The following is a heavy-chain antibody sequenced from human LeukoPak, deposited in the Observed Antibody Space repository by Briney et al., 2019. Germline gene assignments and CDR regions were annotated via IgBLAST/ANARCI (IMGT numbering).Heavy chain of an antibody. V-gene: IGHV1-8*01. CDR2: MNPNSGNT. Sequence: ASVTVSCKASGYTFTSYDINWARQAPGQGLEWMGWMNPNSGNTGYAQKFQGRVTITRNTSISTAYMELSSLRSEDTAVYYCARGRTLPDKVWGQGTLVTVSS. CDR3: ARGRTLPDKV. J-gene: IGHJ4*02. D-gene: IGHD3-9*01. CDR1: GYTFTSYD.